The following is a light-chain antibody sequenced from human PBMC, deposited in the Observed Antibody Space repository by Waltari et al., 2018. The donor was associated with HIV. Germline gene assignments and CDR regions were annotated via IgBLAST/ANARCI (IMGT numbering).Light chain of an antibody. CDR3: NSYGGNINFT. V-gene: IGLV2-8*01. CDR2: EVN. J-gene: IGLJ2*01. Sequence: QSALTQPPSASGSPGQSVTISCTGLSSAPAAYNSVSWYQQHPGKAPKLIIYEVNKRPSGVPDRFSGSKSGNTAFLTVSGLQAEDEAEYYCNSYGGNINFTFGGGTKLTVL. CDR1: SSAPAAYNS.